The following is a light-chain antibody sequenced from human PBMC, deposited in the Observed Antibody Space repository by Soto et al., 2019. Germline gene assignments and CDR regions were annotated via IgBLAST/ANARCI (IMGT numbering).Light chain of an antibody. V-gene: IGKV3-11*01. CDR1: QSVTNY. CDR2: HAS. J-gene: IGKJ2*01. CDR3: QQRSNWYT. Sequence: DIVVTQSPATLSLSPGQRATLSCRTSQSVTNYLAWYQQKPGQAPRLLIYHASNRATGIPARFSGSGSGTDFTLIISSLEPEDSAVYYCQQRSNWYTFGQGTKLEIK.